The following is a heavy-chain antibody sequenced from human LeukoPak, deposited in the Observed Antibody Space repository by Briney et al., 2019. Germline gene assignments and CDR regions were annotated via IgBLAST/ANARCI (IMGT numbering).Heavy chain of an antibody. J-gene: IGHJ4*02. D-gene: IGHD1-26*01. V-gene: IGHV3-21*04. Sequence: GGSLRLSCAAFRFTFSTYSMNWVRQAPGKGLEWVSSIDSTSTYIYYADSVKGRFTISRDNAKNSLYLQMDSLRAEDTAAYYCARDSLVGSTTPVFDYWGQGTLVTVSS. CDR3: ARDSLVGSTTPVFDY. CDR1: RFTFSTYS. CDR2: IDSTSTYI.